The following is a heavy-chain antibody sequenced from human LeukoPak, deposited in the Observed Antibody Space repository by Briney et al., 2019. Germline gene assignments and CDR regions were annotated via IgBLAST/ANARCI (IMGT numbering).Heavy chain of an antibody. D-gene: IGHD1-26*01. CDR3: ARERERSGSHQLWRSDY. J-gene: IGHJ4*02. V-gene: IGHV1-18*01. Sequence: GASVKVSCKASGYTFTSYGISWVRQAPGQGLEWMGWISAYNGNTNYAQKLQGRVTMTTDTSTSTAYMELRSLRSDDTAVYYCARERERSGSHQLWRSDYWGQGTLVTVSS. CDR2: ISAYNGNT. CDR1: GYTFTSYG.